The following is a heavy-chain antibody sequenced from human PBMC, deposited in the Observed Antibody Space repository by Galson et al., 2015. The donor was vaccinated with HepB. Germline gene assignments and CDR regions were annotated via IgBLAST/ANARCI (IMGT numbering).Heavy chain of an antibody. Sequence: SLRLSCAASGFTFSDYGIHWVRQAPGKGLEWVALISYDGSKKFYTDSVKGRFTISRDNSKNTVYLQMNSLRVDDAAVYYCAKDALATLDYWGQGTLVTVSS. J-gene: IGHJ4*02. CDR1: GFTFSDYG. CDR2: ISYDGSKK. CDR3: AKDALATLDY. V-gene: IGHV3-30*18. D-gene: IGHD5-24*01.